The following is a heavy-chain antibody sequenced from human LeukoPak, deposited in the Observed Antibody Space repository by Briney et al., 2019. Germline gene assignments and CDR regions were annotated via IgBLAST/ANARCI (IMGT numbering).Heavy chain of an antibody. D-gene: IGHD3-3*01. CDR2: ISSSSSYI. Sequence: GGSLRLSCAASGFTFSSYSMNWVRQAPGKGLEWVSSISSSSSYIYYADSVKGRFTISRDNAKNSLYLQMNSLRAEDTAVYYCARDRPLYYDFWSGENCFDPWGQGILVTVSS. V-gene: IGHV3-21*01. J-gene: IGHJ5*02. CDR3: ARDRPLYYDFWSGENCFDP. CDR1: GFTFSSYS.